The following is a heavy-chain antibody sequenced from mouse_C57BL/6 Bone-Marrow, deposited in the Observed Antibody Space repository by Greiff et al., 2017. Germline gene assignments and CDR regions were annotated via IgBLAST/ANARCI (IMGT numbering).Heavy chain of an antibody. CDR2: INYDGSST. CDR3: ARGYDDYFDY. J-gene: IGHJ2*01. CDR1: GFTFSDYY. V-gene: IGHV5-16*01. Sequence: VQLKESEGGLVQPGSSMKLSCTASGFTFSDYYMAWVRQVPEKGLEWVANINYDGSSTYYLDSLKSRFIISRDNAKNILYLQMSSLKSEDTATXYCARGYDDYFDYWGQGTTLTVSS. D-gene: IGHD2-12*01.